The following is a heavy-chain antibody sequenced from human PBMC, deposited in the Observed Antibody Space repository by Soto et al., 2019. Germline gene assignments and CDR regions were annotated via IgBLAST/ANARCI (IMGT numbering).Heavy chain of an antibody. Sequence: ASVKVSCKASGYTFTSYAMHWLRQAPGQRLEWMGWINAGNGNTKYSQKFQGRVTITRDTSASTAYMELSSLRSEDTAVYYCARQDTAMVTGYYYYGMDVWGQGTTVTVSS. V-gene: IGHV1-3*01. D-gene: IGHD5-18*01. CDR1: GYTFTSYA. CDR3: ARQDTAMVTGYYYYGMDV. CDR2: INAGNGNT. J-gene: IGHJ6*02.